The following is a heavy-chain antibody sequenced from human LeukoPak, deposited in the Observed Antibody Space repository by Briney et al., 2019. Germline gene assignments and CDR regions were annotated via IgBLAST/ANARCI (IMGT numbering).Heavy chain of an antibody. Sequence: PGGSLRLSCAASGFTFSIYTMNWVRQAPGRGLEWVSSISSSSSSLYYADSVKGRFTISRDNAKNSLYLQMNSLRAEDTAVYYCARDRPGIAAAGRFSFDYWGQGTLVTVSS. D-gene: IGHD6-13*01. V-gene: IGHV3-21*01. CDR2: ISSSSSSL. J-gene: IGHJ4*02. CDR3: ARDRPGIAAAGRFSFDY. CDR1: GFTFSIYT.